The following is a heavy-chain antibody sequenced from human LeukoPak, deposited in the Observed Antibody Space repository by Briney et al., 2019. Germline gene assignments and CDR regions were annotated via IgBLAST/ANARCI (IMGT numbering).Heavy chain of an antibody. D-gene: IGHD3-22*01. V-gene: IGHV1-2*02. CDR2: INPNSGGT. CDR1: GYTFTGYY. Sequence: ASVKVSCKASGYTFTGYYMLWVRRAPGQGLEWMGWINPNSGGTNYVQKFQGRVTMTRDTSISTAYMELSRLRSDDTAVYYCARLYYDSSRYPNWFDPWGQGTLVTVSS. CDR3: ARLYYDSSRYPNWFDP. J-gene: IGHJ5*02.